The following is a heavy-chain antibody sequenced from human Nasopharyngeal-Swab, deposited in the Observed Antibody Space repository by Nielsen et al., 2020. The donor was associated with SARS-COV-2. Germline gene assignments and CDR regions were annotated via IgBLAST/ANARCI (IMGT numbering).Heavy chain of an antibody. CDR1: GFTFSDYY. V-gene: IGHV3-11*04. CDR2: ISSSGSMI. Sequence: GGSLRLYCAASGFTFSDYYTSWIRQAPGKGLEWVSYISSSGSMIYYADSVKGRFTISRDNAKNSLYLQMNSLRAEDTAVYYCARGLTIFDWFDPWGQGTLVSVSS. CDR3: ARGLTIFDWFDP. D-gene: IGHD3-3*01. J-gene: IGHJ5*02.